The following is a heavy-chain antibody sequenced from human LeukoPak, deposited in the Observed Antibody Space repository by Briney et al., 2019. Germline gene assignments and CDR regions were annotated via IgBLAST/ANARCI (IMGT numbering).Heavy chain of an antibody. D-gene: IGHD3-22*01. CDR2: ISGSGGST. CDR1: GFTFSSYA. V-gene: IGHV3-23*01. J-gene: IGHJ4*02. CDR3: AKGPYDSSGYYPYYFDY. Sequence: GGSLRLSCAASGFTFSSYAMSWVRQDPGKGLEWVSAISGSGGSTYYADSVKGRFTISRDNSKNTLYLQMNSLRAEDTAVYYCAKGPYDSSGYYPYYFDYWGQGTLVTVSS.